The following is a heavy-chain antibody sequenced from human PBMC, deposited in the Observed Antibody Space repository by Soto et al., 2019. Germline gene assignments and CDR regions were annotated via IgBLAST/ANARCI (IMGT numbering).Heavy chain of an antibody. CDR3: AAGGPVGGYDAFDI. CDR1: GFTFTSSA. V-gene: IGHV1-58*01. J-gene: IGHJ3*02. Sequence: QMPLVQSGPEVKKPGTSVKVSCKASGFTFTSSAVQWVRQARGQRLEWIGWIVVGSGNTNYAQKFQERVTITRDMSTSTAYMELSSLRSEDTGGYYCAAGGPVGGYDAFDIWGQGTMVTVSS. D-gene: IGHD6-19*01. CDR2: IVVGSGNT.